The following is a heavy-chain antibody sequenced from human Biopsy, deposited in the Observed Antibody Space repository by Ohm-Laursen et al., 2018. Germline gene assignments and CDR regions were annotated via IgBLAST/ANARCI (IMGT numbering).Heavy chain of an antibody. J-gene: IGHJ4*02. Sequence: GTLSLTCTVSGDSVSSGSFYWTRIRQPPGQGLEYIGYIYDRGSTANYNPSLESRVTMSVDMPKNQFSLKLSSVTAADTAIYYCARGMRSSGWPYFDSWGQGALVTVSS. V-gene: IGHV4-61*01. D-gene: IGHD6-19*01. CDR3: ARGMRSSGWPYFDS. CDR1: GDSVSSGSFY. CDR2: IYDRGSTA.